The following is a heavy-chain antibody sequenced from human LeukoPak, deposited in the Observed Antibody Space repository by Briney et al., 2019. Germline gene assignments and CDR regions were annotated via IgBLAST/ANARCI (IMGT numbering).Heavy chain of an antibody. J-gene: IGHJ4*02. CDR2: ISSSSSTI. V-gene: IGHV3-48*01. Sequence: PGGSLRLSCAASGFTLSSYSMNWVRQAPGKGLEWVSYISSSSSTIYYADSVKGRFTISRDNAKNSLYLQMNSLRAEDTAVYYCARLGDIVVVPAIDYWGQGTLVTVSS. CDR1: GFTLSSYS. D-gene: IGHD2-2*01. CDR3: ARLGDIVVVPAIDY.